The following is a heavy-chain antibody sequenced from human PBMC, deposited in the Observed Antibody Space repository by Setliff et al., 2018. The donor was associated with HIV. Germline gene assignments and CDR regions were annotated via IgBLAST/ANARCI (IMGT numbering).Heavy chain of an antibody. CDR1: GGYITSGDYN. J-gene: IGHJ6*03. Sequence: SETLSLTCTVTGGYITSGDYNWSWVRQPAGKGLEWIGRMHTSGNTNYNPSLQSRVTILIDPSKNQFSLRLSSVTAADTAIYYCVGIYADYSYYLDVWGKGTTVTVSS. D-gene: IGHD4-17*01. V-gene: IGHV4-61*02. CDR3: VGIYADYSYYLDV. CDR2: MHTSGNT.